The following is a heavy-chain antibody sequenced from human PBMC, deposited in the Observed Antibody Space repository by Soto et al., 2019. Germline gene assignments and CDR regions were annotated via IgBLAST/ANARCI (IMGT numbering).Heavy chain of an antibody. CDR2: IYPGDSDI. V-gene: IGHV5-51*01. CDR1: GYNFTSYW. D-gene: IGHD2-15*01. Sequence: PGESLKISCKGSGYNFTSYWIGWVRQMPGKGLEWMGIIYPGDSDIRYSPSFQGQVTISADKSISTAYLQWSGLKASDTAIYYCARQLPYGGNSYYGMDVWGQGTTVTVS. J-gene: IGHJ6*02. CDR3: ARQLPYGGNSYYGMDV.